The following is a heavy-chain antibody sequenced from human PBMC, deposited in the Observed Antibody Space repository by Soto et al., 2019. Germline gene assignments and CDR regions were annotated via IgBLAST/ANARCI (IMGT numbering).Heavy chain of an antibody. Sequence: GGSLRLSCAASGFTFSSYSMNWVRQAPGKGLEWVSYISSSSSTIYEADSLKGRFTISRDNTKNSLYLQMNSLRDEDTAVYYCARYRWRGYSYGYDYSCYYMDVWGKGTTVTVSS. CDR1: GFTFSSYS. J-gene: IGHJ6*03. CDR3: ARYRWRGYSYGYDYSCYYMDV. V-gene: IGHV3-48*02. D-gene: IGHD5-18*01. CDR2: ISSSSSTI.